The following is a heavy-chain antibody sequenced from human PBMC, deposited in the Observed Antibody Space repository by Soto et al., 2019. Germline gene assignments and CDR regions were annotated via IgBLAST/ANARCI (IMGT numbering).Heavy chain of an antibody. V-gene: IGHV1-69*02. CDR3: ARADILVLDQTYFGLDV. CDR1: GGTFSSYS. D-gene: IGHD2-2*02. CDR2: IIPVLGIA. J-gene: IGHJ6*02. Sequence: QVQLVQSGAEVKKPGSSVKVSCKASGGTFSSYSISWVRQAPVQGLEWMGRIIPVLGIANYAQKLQGRVTIIADKSTSPAYMERSSLRTEATAMYYCARADILVLDQTYFGLDVWGQGTTVTVSS.